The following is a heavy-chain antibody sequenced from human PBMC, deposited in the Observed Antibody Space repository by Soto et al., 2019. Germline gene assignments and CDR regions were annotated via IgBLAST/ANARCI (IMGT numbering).Heavy chain of an antibody. CDR1: GYTFTSYG. CDR2: ISAYNGNT. V-gene: IGHV1-18*01. CDR3: ARVRVYDFWSGYKAHSDP. J-gene: IGHJ5*02. Sequence: GASVKVSCKASGYTFTSYGISWVRQAPGQGLEWMGWISAYNGNTNYAQKLQGRVTMTTDTSTSTAYMELRSLRSDDTAVYYFARVRVYDFWSGYKAHSDPWGQGTLVTVSS. D-gene: IGHD3-3*01.